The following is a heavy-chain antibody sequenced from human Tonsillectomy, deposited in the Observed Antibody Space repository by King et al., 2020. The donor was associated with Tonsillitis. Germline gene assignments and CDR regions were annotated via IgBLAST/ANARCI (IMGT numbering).Heavy chain of an antibody. CDR1: GFIFDDYA. CDR2: ISWNSGSI. CDR3: AKDMSTHDSSGYYPG. J-gene: IGHJ4*02. Sequence: VQLVESGGGLVQPGRSLRLSCAASGFIFDDYAMHWVRQAPGKGLEWVSGISWNSGSIGYADSVKGRFTISRDNAKNSLYLQMNSLRAEDTALYYCAKDMSTHDSSGYYPGWGQGTLVTFSS. V-gene: IGHV3-9*01. D-gene: IGHD3-22*01.